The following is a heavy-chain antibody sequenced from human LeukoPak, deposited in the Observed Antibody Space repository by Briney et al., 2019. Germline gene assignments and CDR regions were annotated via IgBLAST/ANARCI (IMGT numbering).Heavy chain of an antibody. CDR2: INPNSGGT. V-gene: IGHV1-2*02. Sequence: ASVKVSCKASGYTFTDYYIHWVRQAPGQGLEWMGWINPNSGGTNSAQKFQGRVTMTKDTSISTAYMELTGLRSDDTAVYYCARETEYASGWNSIDYWGQGTLVAVSS. D-gene: IGHD6-19*01. J-gene: IGHJ4*02. CDR3: ARETEYASGWNSIDY. CDR1: GYTFTDYY.